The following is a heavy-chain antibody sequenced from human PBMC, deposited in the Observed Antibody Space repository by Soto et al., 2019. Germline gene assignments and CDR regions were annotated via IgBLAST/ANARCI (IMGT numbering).Heavy chain of an antibody. CDR3: ASCPIYGGDSYFAY. Sequence: QVQLVQSGAEVRKPGASVKLSCQASGYTFTHYYIHWVRQAPGQGLEWLGIINPDTGTTSYAQTLEGRATVTTDTSASSVYLELSGLAAENTAVYYCASCPIYGGDSYFAYWGQGTLVTVSS. V-gene: IGHV1-46*01. D-gene: IGHD2-21*01. CDR1: GYTFTHYY. CDR2: INPDTGTT. J-gene: IGHJ4*02.